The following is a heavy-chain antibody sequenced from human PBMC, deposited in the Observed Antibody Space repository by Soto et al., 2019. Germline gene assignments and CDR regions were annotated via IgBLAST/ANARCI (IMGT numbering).Heavy chain of an antibody. D-gene: IGHD2-8*01. J-gene: IGHJ6*02. V-gene: IGHV3-30*03. CDR3: CNGVNSHLAKGYFYYALNV. CDR1: GFTFSDYG. CDR2: ISYDGSNN. Sequence: GGSLRLSCAASGFTFSDYGMHWVRQAPGKGLEWVAVISYDGSNNYQADSVKGRFTISRDNSKSILYLQMNNLRREDTAVYYCCNGVNSHLAKGYFYYALNVWGQGTTVTVSS.